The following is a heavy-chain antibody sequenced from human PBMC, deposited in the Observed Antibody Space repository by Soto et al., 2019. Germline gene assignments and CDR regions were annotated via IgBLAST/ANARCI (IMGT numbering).Heavy chain of an antibody. J-gene: IGHJ6*03. Sequence: SETLSLTCTVSGGSISSSSYYWGWIRQPPGKGLEWIGSIYYSGRTSYNASLKSRVTISVDTSKNQFSLKLSSVTAADTAVYYCARHSRLRWTYYYYYYMDVWGKGTTVTVSS. D-gene: IGHD4-17*01. CDR2: IYYSGRT. CDR3: ARHSRLRWTYYYYYYMDV. V-gene: IGHV4-39*01. CDR1: GGSISSSSYY.